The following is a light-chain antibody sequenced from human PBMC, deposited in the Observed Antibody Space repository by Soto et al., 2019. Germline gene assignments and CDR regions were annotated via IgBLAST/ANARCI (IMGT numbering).Light chain of an antibody. Sequence: DIVMTQTPLSSPVTLGQPAAISCRSSQSLLHSNGKTYLSWLHQRPGQSPRLLIYEISKRFSGVPDRFSGSGAGTDFTLTISRVEAEDVGVYYCMQATQSPTFGPGTRVDIK. CDR1: QSLLHSNGKTY. CDR2: EIS. CDR3: MQATQSPT. V-gene: IGKV2-24*01. J-gene: IGKJ3*01.